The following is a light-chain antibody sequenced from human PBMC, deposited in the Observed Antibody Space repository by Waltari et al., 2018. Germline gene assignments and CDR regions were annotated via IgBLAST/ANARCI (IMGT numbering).Light chain of an antibody. CDR3: QHYSNTPYT. Sequence: DIVMTQSPDSLAVSLGERATIHCKSSQSLLYRPNKKNYLAGYQQKPGQPPKLLIYWASTRESGVPDRFSGSGSGTEFTLTISSLQAEDVAVYFCQHYSNTPYTFGQGTKLEIK. V-gene: IGKV4-1*01. CDR1: QSLLYRPNKKNY. J-gene: IGKJ2*01. CDR2: WAS.